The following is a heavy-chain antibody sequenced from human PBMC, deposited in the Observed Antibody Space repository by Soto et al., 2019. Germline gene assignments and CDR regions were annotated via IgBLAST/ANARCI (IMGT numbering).Heavy chain of an antibody. CDR1: GFTFSSYS. D-gene: IGHD6-13*01. CDR3: AGQGGSRLNWFDP. V-gene: IGHV3-48*01. J-gene: IGHJ5*02. CDR2: ISSSSSTI. Sequence: EVQLGESGGGLVQPGGSLRLSCAASGFTFSSYSMNWVRQAPGKGLEWVSYISSSSSTIYYADSVKGRFTIARDNAKNSLYLQMNSLRAEDTAVYYCAGQGGSRLNWFDPWGQGTLVTVSS.